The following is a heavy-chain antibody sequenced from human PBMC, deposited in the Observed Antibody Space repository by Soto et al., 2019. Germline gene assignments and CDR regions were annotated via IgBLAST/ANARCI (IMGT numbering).Heavy chain of an antibody. V-gene: IGHV4-34*01. CDR2: INHSGST. CDR1: GGSFSGYF. Sequence: PSETLSLTCAVYGGSFSGYFWSWIRQPPGKGLEWIGEINHSGSTNHNPSLKSRVIISVETSKNQFSLKLSSVSAADTAVYYCARVRGGSQYFYYYGMDVWGQGTTVTVSS. CDR3: ARVRGGSQYFYYYGMDV. D-gene: IGHD1-26*01. J-gene: IGHJ6*02.